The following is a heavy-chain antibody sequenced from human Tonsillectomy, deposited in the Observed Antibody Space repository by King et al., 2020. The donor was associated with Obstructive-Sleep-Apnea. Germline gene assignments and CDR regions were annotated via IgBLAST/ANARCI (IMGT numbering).Heavy chain of an antibody. CDR2: ITTSGYTT. V-gene: IGHV3-23*04. CDR1: GFTFSFYA. CDR3: AEHYDSSGSDAFDI. J-gene: IGHJ3*02. Sequence: VQLVESGGGLVQPGGSLRLSCAASGFTFSFYAMSWVRQAPGKGLEWVSTITTSGYTTYYADSVKGRFTISRDNSKNTLYLQMNSLRAEDTAVYYCAEHYDSSGSDAFDIWGQGTMVTVSS. D-gene: IGHD3-22*01.